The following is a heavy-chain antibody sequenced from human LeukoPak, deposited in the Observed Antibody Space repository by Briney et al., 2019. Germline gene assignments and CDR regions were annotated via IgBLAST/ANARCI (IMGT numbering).Heavy chain of an antibody. V-gene: IGHV3-30*03. Sequence: GGSLRLSCAASGFTFSSYGMHWVRQAPGKGLEWVAVISYDGSNKYYADSVKGRFTISRDNSKNTLYLQMNSLRAEDTAVYYCARDDLAVAGTGFDYWGQGTVVTVSS. CDR2: ISYDGSNK. CDR3: ARDDLAVAGTGFDY. J-gene: IGHJ4*02. CDR1: GFTFSSYG. D-gene: IGHD6-19*01.